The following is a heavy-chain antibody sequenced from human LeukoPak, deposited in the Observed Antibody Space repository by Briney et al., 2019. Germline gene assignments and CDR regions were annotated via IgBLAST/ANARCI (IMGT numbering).Heavy chain of an antibody. Sequence: ASVKVSCKASGYTFTGYYMHWVLQAPGQGLEWMGGSRPHSGGTHYAQKFQGRVTMTRDTSISTAYMELSRLRSDDTAVYYCARDLIVVGATYRYYYYYMDVWGKGTTVTVSS. CDR3: ARDLIVVGATYRYYYYYMDV. J-gene: IGHJ6*03. D-gene: IGHD1-26*01. CDR2: SRPHSGGT. V-gene: IGHV1-2*02. CDR1: GYTFTGYY.